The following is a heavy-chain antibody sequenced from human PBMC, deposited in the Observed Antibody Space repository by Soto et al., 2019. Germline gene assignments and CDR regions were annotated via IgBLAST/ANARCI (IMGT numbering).Heavy chain of an antibody. Sequence: QVQLVESGGGVVQPGRSLRLSCAASGFTFSSYGMHWVRKAPGKGLEWVAVISYDGSNKYYADSVKGRFTISRYNSKNTLYLQMNILIAEDTAVYYCAKDRSSGWYAGFEYWGQGTLVTGSS. V-gene: IGHV3-30*18. D-gene: IGHD6-19*01. CDR3: AKDRSSGWYAGFEY. J-gene: IGHJ4*02. CDR1: GFTFSSYG. CDR2: ISYDGSNK.